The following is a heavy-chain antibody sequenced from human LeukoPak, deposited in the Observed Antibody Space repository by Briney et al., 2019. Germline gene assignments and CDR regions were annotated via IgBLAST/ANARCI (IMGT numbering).Heavy chain of an antibody. Sequence: APVKVSCKTSGYTFTSYGISWVRQTPGQGLEWMGWITTYNDNKNHAQNLQDRVTMTTDTSTSTAYMELRSLRSDDTAVYYCARGGLPNAFDIWGQGTMVTVSS. CDR2: ITTYNDNK. CDR1: GYTFTSYG. CDR3: ARGGLPNAFDI. D-gene: IGHD4-11*01. J-gene: IGHJ3*02. V-gene: IGHV1-18*04.